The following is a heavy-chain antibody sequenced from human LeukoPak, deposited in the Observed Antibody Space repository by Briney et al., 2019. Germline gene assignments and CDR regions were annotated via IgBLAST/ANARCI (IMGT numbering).Heavy chain of an antibody. CDR3: ARHGYQLLSTNWFDP. J-gene: IGHJ5*02. CDR2: IYYTGGT. CDR1: GGSITSSSYY. Sequence: PSETLSLTCSVSGGSITSSSYYWGWIRQPPEKGLEWIGSIYYTGGTYYSPSLKSRVTMSVDTSNNQFSLKLSSVTAADTAVYYCARHGYQLLSTNWFDPWGQGTLVTVSS. D-gene: IGHD2-2*01. V-gene: IGHV4-39*01.